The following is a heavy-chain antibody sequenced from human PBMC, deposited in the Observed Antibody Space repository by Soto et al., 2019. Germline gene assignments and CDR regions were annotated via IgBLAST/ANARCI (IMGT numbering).Heavy chain of an antibody. CDR1: GFSFTNYW. V-gene: IGHV5-51*01. CDR2: IYPGDSDI. J-gene: IGHJ6*02. CDR3: AGGGVRGVITRTRDYYGMDV. D-gene: IGHD3-10*01. Sequence: GESLKISCKGSGFSFTNYWIGWVRQMPGKGLEWMGDIYPGDSDIRYSPSFQGQVTISADKSISTAYLQWSSLKASDTAMYYCAGGGVRGVITRTRDYYGMDVWGQGTTVTVSS.